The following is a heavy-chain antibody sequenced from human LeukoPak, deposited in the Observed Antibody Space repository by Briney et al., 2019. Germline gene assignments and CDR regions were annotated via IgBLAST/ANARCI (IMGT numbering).Heavy chain of an antibody. CDR3: ARQVEVVPAAMPNTFDY. D-gene: IGHD2-2*01. CDR2: INHSGST. CDR1: GGSFSGYY. V-gene: IGHV4-34*01. Sequence: SETLSLTCAVYGGSFSGYYWSWIRQPPGKGLEWIGEINHSGSTNYNPSLKSRVTISVDTSKNQFSLKLSSVTAADTAVYYCARQVEVVPAAMPNTFDYWGRGTLVTVSS. J-gene: IGHJ4*02.